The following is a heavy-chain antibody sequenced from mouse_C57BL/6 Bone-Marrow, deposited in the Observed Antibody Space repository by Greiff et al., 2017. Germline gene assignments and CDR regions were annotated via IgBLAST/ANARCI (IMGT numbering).Heavy chain of an antibody. V-gene: IGHV1-74*01. Sequence: QVQLQQPGAELVKPGASVKVSCKASGYTFTSYWMHWVKQRPGQGLEWIGRIHPSDSDTNYNQKFKGKATLTVDKSSSTAYMQLSSLTSEDSAVYYCAIHPHYYGSYYFDYWGQGTTLTGSS. CDR1: GYTFTSYW. D-gene: IGHD1-1*01. J-gene: IGHJ2*01. CDR2: IHPSDSDT. CDR3: AIHPHYYGSYYFDY.